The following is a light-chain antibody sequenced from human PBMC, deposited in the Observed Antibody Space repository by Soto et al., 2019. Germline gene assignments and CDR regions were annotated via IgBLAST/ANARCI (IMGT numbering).Light chain of an antibody. Sequence: DIQMTQSPSTLSASIGDRVTITCRASEDINDWLAWYQQKPGNAPKFLIYAASSLQSGVSSRFSGSGSGTDFTLTISSLQPEDFATYYCQQGNSFPFTFGPGTKVDIK. CDR3: QQGNSFPFT. V-gene: IGKV1-12*01. J-gene: IGKJ3*01. CDR2: AAS. CDR1: EDINDW.